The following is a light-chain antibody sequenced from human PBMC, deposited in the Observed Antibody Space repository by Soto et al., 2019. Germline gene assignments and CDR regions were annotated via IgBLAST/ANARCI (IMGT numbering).Light chain of an antibody. CDR2: AAS. J-gene: IGKJ1*01. Sequence: IQLTQSPSSLSASVGDRATITCRASQGISSYLAWCQQKPGNAPKLLIYAASTLLSGVPSRFTGSGSGTDFAPTVSSLQPEDFATYYCQQLNGYPRTFGQGTKVEIK. CDR1: QGISSY. V-gene: IGKV1-9*01. CDR3: QQLNGYPRT.